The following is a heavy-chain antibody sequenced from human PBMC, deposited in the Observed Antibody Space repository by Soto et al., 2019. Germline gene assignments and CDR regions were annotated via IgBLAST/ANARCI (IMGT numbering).Heavy chain of an antibody. CDR1: GGSISNSSYY. CDR3: ASQKKGDYYGSGSYYWGYYYYYMDV. J-gene: IGHJ6*03. CDR2: IYYSGST. Sequence: SETLSLTCTVSGGSISNSSYYWGWIRQPPGKGLEWIGSIYYSGSTYYNPSLKSRVTISVDTSKNQFSLKLSSVTAADTAVYYCASQKKGDYYGSGSYYWGYYYYYMDVWGKGTTVTVSS. D-gene: IGHD3-10*01. V-gene: IGHV4-39*01.